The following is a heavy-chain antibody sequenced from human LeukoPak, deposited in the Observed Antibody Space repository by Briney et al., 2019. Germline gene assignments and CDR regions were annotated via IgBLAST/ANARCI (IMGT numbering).Heavy chain of an antibody. CDR3: AKDGTLAASDTHFDY. J-gene: IGHJ4*02. V-gene: IGHV3-30*02. CDR2: IRYDGSNK. D-gene: IGHD6-13*01. CDR1: GFTFSSYG. Sequence: GGSLRLSCAASGFTFSSYGMHWVRQTPGKGLEWVAFIRYDGSNKYYADSVKGRFIISRDNSKNTLYLQMNSLRAEDTAVYYCAKDGTLAASDTHFDYWGQGTLVTVSS.